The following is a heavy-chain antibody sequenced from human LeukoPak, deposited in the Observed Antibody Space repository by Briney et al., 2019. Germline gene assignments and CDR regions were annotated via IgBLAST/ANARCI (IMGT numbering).Heavy chain of an antibody. D-gene: IGHD1-14*01. J-gene: IGHJ4*02. CDR1: GGSLSSYY. CDR3: ARHEPLGRGAWDY. CDR2: IYYSGNA. V-gene: IGHV4-59*08. Sequence: SETLSLTCTVSGGSLSSYYWSRIRQPPGKGLEWIGYIYYSGNADSNPSLKSRVTMSVDTSRNQFSLKLTSVTAADTAVYYCARHEPLGRGAWDYWGQGILVTVSS.